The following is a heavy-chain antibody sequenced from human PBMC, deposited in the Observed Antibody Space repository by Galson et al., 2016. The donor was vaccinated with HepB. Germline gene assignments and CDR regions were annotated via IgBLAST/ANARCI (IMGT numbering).Heavy chain of an antibody. CDR1: GFTFSTYT. D-gene: IGHD1-26*01. CDR2: ISSGGHYI. V-gene: IGHV3-21*06. J-gene: IGHJ3*02. Sequence: LRLSCAASGFTFSTYTMNWVRQAPGKGLEWVSSISSGGHYIYYADSVKGRFTISRDDAKNSLYLQMNSLRADDTAVYYCARALTKWELVLLIWGQGTMVTVSS. CDR3: ARALTKWELVLLI.